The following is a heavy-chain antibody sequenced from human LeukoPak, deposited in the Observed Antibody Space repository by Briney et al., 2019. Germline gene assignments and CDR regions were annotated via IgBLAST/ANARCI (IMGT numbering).Heavy chain of an antibody. CDR3: AKDRDLGGSSYYFDY. V-gene: IGHV3-23*01. D-gene: IGHD1-26*01. J-gene: IGHJ4*02. CDR2: ISGSGGST. Sequence: GGSLRLSCVASGFTFSSYAMSWVRQAPGKGLEWVSAISGSGGSTYYADSVKGRFTISRDNSMNMLYLQMNSLRPEDTAVYYCAKDRDLGGSSYYFDYWGQGTLVTVSS. CDR1: GFTFSSYA.